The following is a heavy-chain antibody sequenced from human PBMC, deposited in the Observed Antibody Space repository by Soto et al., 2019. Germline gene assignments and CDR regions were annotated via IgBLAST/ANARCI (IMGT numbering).Heavy chain of an antibody. D-gene: IGHD2-21*02. Sequence: QPGGSLRLSCAASGFTFTSFAISWVRQAPGTGLEWVASISGTGSTTYYGDSVKGRFTVSRDNSKNMVYLQMKSLRPEDTAVYFCAKGNARVTAQKFDSWGQGTRVTVSS. V-gene: IGHV3-23*01. CDR1: GFTFTSFA. CDR3: AKGNARVTAQKFDS. CDR2: ISGTGSTT. J-gene: IGHJ4*02.